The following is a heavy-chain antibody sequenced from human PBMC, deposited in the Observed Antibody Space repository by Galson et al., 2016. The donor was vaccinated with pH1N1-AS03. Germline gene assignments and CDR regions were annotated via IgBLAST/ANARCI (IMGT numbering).Heavy chain of an antibody. D-gene: IGHD1-14*01. J-gene: IGHJ2*01. CDR2: VSFSGTT. V-gene: IGHV4-39*01. CDR1: GGSINISPYN. CDR3: ARQAEGRMLTLRHRYFDF. Sequence: ETLSLTCSVSGGSINISPYNWGWIRQSPGKGLEWLGSVSFSGTTEYNPSLKIRVSTSMATSENQISLTLSSVTATDTAVYYCARQAEGRMLTLRHRYFDFWGRGTRVTVSS.